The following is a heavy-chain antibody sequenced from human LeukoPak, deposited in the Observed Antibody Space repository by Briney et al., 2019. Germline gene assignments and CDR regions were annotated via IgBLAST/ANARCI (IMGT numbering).Heavy chain of an antibody. D-gene: IGHD4-17*01. Sequence: APLKVSRKASVYTFTSYDINWVRQATGQGLGWMGWMNPNSRNTGYAQKFQGRVTMTRNTSISTAYMELSSLRSEDTAVYYCARQTTVTTGDYWGQGTLVTVSS. CDR3: ARQTTVTTGDY. CDR2: MNPNSRNT. CDR1: VYTFTSYD. J-gene: IGHJ4*02. V-gene: IGHV1-8*01.